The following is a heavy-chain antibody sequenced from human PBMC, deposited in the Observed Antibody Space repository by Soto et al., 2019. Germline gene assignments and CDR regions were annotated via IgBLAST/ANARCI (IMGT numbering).Heavy chain of an antibody. V-gene: IGHV3-23*01. CDR3: AKARGSTPDCYVPDY. CDR1: GFTFTTYT. J-gene: IGHJ4*02. D-gene: IGHD2-2*01. Sequence: GGSLRLSCVASGFTFTTYTMSWVRQAPGKGLEWISVITGRSGGPSYADSVQGHFSIYRGNPRNIFFLKMNRLRVEDTPIYYCAKARGSTPDCYVPDYWGQGTVVTSAS. CDR2: ITGRSGGP.